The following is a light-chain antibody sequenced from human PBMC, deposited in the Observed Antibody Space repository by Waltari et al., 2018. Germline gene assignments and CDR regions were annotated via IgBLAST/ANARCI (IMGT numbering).Light chain of an antibody. V-gene: IGKV1-9*01. CDR2: AAS. CDR3: QQLNSYPLT. J-gene: IGKJ3*01. CDR1: QGISSS. Sequence: DIQMTQSPSSLSASVGDRVTITCRASQGISSSLAWYQQKPGKAPELLIYAASTLQSGVPSRFSGSGSGTEFTLTISSLQPEDFATYYCQQLNSYPLTFGPGTKVDVK.